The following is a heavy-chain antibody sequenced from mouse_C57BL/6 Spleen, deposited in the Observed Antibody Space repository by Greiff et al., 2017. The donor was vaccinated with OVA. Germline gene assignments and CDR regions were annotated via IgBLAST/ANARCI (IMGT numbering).Heavy chain of an antibody. Sequence: QVQLQQSDAELVKPGASVKISCKVSGYTFTDHTIHWMKQRPEQGLEWIGYIYPRDGSTKYNEKFKGKATLTADKSSSTAYMQLNSLTSEDSAVYFCARASYYYGSTPWFAYWGQGTLVTVSA. D-gene: IGHD1-1*01. CDR1: GYTFTDHT. CDR2: IYPRDGST. V-gene: IGHV1-78*01. J-gene: IGHJ3*01. CDR3: ARASYYYGSTPWFAY.